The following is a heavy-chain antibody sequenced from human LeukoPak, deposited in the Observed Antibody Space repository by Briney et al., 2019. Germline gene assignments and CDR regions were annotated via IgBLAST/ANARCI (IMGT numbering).Heavy chain of an antibody. Sequence: SDTLSLVCTVWGGSVRSYYWSWIRQPPGKGLERIGYIYYSVSTNYNPSLTSRVTISVDTSKNHFSLKRSSVTAADTPVYYCARQVRRYFGWFVAFEYWGQGTMVTVSS. J-gene: IGHJ4*02. V-gene: IGHV4-59*08. CDR1: GGSVRSYY. CDR2: IYYSVST. D-gene: IGHD3-9*01. CDR3: ARQVRRYFGWFVAFEY.